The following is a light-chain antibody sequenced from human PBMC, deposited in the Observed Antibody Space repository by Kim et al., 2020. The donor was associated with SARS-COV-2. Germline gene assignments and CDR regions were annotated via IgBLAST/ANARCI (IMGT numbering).Light chain of an antibody. CDR3: QQRSNWPPIFT. J-gene: IGKJ3*01. V-gene: IGKV3-11*01. CDR2: DAS. Sequence: PGERATLSCRASQSVSSYLAWYQQKPGQAPRLLIYDASNRATGIPARFSGSGSGTDFTLTISSLEPEDFAVYYCQQRSNWPPIFTFGPGTKVDIK. CDR1: QSVSSY.